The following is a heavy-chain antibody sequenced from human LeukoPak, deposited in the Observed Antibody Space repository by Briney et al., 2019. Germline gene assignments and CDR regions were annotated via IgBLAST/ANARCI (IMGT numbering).Heavy chain of an antibody. CDR2: INPSGGST. V-gene: IGHV1-46*01. J-gene: IGHJ4*02. D-gene: IGHD3-3*01. CDR3: ARALRFLEYRLNY. CDR1: GYTFTSYY. Sequence: ASVKVSFKASGYTFTSYYMHWVRQAPGQGLEWMGIINPSGGSTSYAQKFQGRVTMTSDTSTSTVYMELSSLGSEDTAVYYCARALRFLEYRLNYWGQGTVVTVSA.